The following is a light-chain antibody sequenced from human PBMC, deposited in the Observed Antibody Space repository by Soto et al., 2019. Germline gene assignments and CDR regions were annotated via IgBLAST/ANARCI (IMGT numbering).Light chain of an antibody. CDR3: SSYTGSSTYVV. Sequence: QYALTQPASVSGSTGQSITISCTGTSSDVGGYNYVSWYQQHPGKAPKLMIYDVSNRPSGVSNRFSGSKSANTASLTISGLQAEDEADYYCSSYTGSSTYVVFGGGTKLTVL. J-gene: IGLJ2*01. CDR2: DVS. V-gene: IGLV2-14*01. CDR1: SSDVGGYNY.